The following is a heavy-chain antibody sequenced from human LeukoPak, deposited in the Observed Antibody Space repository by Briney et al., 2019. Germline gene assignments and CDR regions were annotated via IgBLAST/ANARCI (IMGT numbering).Heavy chain of an antibody. CDR3: ARGSGIRVRGVISWFDP. Sequence: SETLSLTCAVYGGSLSGYYWSWIRQPPGKGLEWIGEINHSGSTNYNPSLKSRVTISVDTSKNQFSLKLSSVTAADTAVYYCARGSGIRVRGVISWFDPWGQGTLVTVSS. V-gene: IGHV4-34*01. D-gene: IGHD3-10*01. CDR1: GGSLSGYY. J-gene: IGHJ5*02. CDR2: INHSGST.